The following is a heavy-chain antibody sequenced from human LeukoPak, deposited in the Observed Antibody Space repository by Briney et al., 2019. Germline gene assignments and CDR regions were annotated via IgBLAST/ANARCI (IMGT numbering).Heavy chain of an antibody. V-gene: IGHV4-59*01. D-gene: IGHD1-26*01. J-gene: IGHJ4*02. Sequence: PSETLSLTCTVSGGSISSYYWSWIRQPPGKGLEWIGYIYYSGGTNYNPSLKSRVTISVDTSKNQFSLKLSSVTAADTAVYYCARLDSGSSLGHWGQGTLVTVSS. CDR1: GGSISSYY. CDR2: IYYSGGT. CDR3: ARLDSGSSLGH.